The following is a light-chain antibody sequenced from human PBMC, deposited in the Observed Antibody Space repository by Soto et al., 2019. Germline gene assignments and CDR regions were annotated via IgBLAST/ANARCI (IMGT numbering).Light chain of an antibody. CDR2: GAS. CDR3: QQYGSSPLYT. Sequence: EIVLTQSPGTLSLSPGERATLSCRASQSVSSSYLAWYQQKPGQAPRLLIYGASSRATGIPDRFSGSGSGKDFTLTISRLEPEYFAVYYCQQYGSSPLYTFGQGTKLEMK. V-gene: IGKV3-20*01. J-gene: IGKJ2*01. CDR1: QSVSSSY.